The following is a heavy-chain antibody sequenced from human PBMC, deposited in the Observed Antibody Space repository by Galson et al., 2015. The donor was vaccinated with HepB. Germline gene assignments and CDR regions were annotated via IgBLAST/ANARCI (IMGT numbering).Heavy chain of an antibody. V-gene: IGHV3-23*01. D-gene: IGHD3-16*01. J-gene: IGHJ4*02. CDR1: GFTLSDYA. CDR3: SKDMALGLGELPQDH. CDR2: ISGSGGKT. Sequence: SLRLSCAASGFTLSDYAMSWVRQAPGKGLEWVSGISGSGGKTEHADTVKGRFTISRDNSKNTLYLQMNSLRAEDTAIYYCSKDMALGLGELPQDHWGQGTLVTVSS.